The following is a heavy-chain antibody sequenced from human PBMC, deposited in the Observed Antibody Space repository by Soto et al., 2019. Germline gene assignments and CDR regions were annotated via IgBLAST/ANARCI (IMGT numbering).Heavy chain of an antibody. CDR2: IYYSGST. V-gene: IGHV4-59*01. CDR1: GGSISSYY. D-gene: IGHD3-16*01. Sequence: QVQLQESGPGLVKASETLSLTCTVSGGSISSYYWSWIRQPPGKGLEWIGYIYYSGSTNYNPSLKSRVTISVDTSKNQFSLKLSSVSAADTVVYYCARENYGDAFDIWGQGTMVTVSS. CDR3: ARENYGDAFDI. J-gene: IGHJ3*02.